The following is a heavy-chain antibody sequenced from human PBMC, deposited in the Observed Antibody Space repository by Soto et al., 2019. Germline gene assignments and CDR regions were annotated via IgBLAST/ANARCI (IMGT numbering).Heavy chain of an antibody. D-gene: IGHD5-18*01. CDR3: ARDLSAMATGLDV. J-gene: IGHJ6*04. Sequence: EVQLVESGGGLIQPGGSLRLSCAASGFIVSSSYMRWVRQAPGKGLQWVSAIYSGGSTYYADSVKGRFTISRDNSKNMVYLYMNILRAEETAVYYCARDLSAMATGLDVWGKGTTVIVSS. V-gene: IGHV3-53*01. CDR2: IYSGGST. CDR1: GFIVSSSY.